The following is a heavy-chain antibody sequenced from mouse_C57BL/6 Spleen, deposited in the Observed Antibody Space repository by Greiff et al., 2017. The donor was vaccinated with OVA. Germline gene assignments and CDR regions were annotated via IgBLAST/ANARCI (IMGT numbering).Heavy chain of an antibody. Sequence: EVMLVESEGGLVQPGSSMKLSCTASGFTFSDYYMAWVRQVPEKGLEWVANINYDGSSTYYLDSLKSRFIISRDNAKNILYLQMSSLKSEDTATYYCARGGYYYGSSHYAMDYWGQGTSVTVSS. CDR1: GFTFSDYY. D-gene: IGHD1-1*01. V-gene: IGHV5-16*01. J-gene: IGHJ4*01. CDR3: ARGGYYYGSSHYAMDY. CDR2: INYDGSST.